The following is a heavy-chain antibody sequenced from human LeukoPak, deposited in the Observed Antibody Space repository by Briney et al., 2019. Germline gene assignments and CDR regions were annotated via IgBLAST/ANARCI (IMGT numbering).Heavy chain of an antibody. CDR2: ISSNGGST. CDR1: GFTFSSYA. D-gene: IGHD6-19*01. V-gene: IGHV3-64*04. CDR3: ARDAAVAGTYYYGMDV. Sequence: GGSLRLSCSASGFTFSSYAMHWVRQAPGKGLEYVSAISSNGGSTYYADSVKGRFTISRDNSKNTLYLQMNSLRAEDTAVYYCARDAAVAGTYYYGMDVWGQGTTVTVSS. J-gene: IGHJ6*02.